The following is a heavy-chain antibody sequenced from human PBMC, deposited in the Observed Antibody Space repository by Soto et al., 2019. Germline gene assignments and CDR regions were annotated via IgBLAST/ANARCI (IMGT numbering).Heavy chain of an antibody. CDR1: GGTFSSYA. CDR3: ARDRTTPRSGWYGWFDP. J-gene: IGHJ5*02. D-gene: IGHD6-19*01. Sequence: QVQLVQSGAEVKKPGSSVKVSCKASGGTFSSYAISWVRQAPGQGLEWMGGIIPIFGTANYAQKVQGRVTITADETTSTANMELSILRSEDTAVYYCARDRTTPRSGWYGWFDPWGQGTLVTVSS. V-gene: IGHV1-69*01. CDR2: IIPIFGTA.